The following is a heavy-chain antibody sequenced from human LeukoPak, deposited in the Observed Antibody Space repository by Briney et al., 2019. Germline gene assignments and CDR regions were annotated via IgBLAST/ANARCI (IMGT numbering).Heavy chain of an antibody. V-gene: IGHV3-33*01. CDR3: AREGHYYDSSGYYF. J-gene: IGHJ4*02. CDR2: IWYDGSNK. Sequence: GGSLRLSCAASGFTFSSYGMHWVRQAPGKGLEWVAVIWYDGSNKYYADSVKGRFTISRDNSKNSLYLQMNSLRDEDTAVYYCAREGHYYDSSGYYFWGQGTLVTVSS. CDR1: GFTFSSYG. D-gene: IGHD3-22*01.